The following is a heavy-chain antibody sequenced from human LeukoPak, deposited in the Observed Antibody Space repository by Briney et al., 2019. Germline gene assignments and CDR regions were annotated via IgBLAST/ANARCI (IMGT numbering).Heavy chain of an antibody. CDR1: GYTFTSYG. CDR3: ARVGLYYGSGSYPSPHDY. CDR2: ISGYNGNT. J-gene: IGHJ4*02. Sequence: ASVKVSCKATGYTFTSYGISWVRQAPGQGPEWMGWISGYNGNTRYAQKFQGRVTMTTDTSTSTAYMELRSLRSDDTAVYYCARVGLYYGSGSYPSPHDYWGQGTLVTVSS. V-gene: IGHV1-18*01. D-gene: IGHD3-10*01.